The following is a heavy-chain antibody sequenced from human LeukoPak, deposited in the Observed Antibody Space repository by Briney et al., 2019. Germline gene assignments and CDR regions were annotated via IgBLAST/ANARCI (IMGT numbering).Heavy chain of an antibody. CDR3: ARAPSSISNPYYFDY. V-gene: IGHV5-51*01. J-gene: IGHJ4*02. Sequence: GESLKISCKGSGYSFTNYWIAWVRQMPGKGLEWMGIIYPGDPDTRYSPSFRGQVTISADRSITTAYLQWSSLKAPDTAMYYCARAPSSISNPYYFDYWGQGTLVTVSS. CDR1: GYSFTNYW. D-gene: IGHD6-6*01. CDR2: IYPGDPDT.